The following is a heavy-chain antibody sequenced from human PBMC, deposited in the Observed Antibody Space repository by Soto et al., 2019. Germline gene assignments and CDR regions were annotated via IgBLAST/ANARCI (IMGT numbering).Heavy chain of an antibody. D-gene: IGHD3-3*01. CDR3: ARLERFLEWLLSPGYCYYYGMDV. V-gene: IGHV4-34*01. Sequence: SETLSLTCAVYGGSFSGYYWSWIRQPPGKGLEWIGEINHSGSTNYNPSPKSRVTISVDTSKNQFSLKLSSVTAADTAVYYCARLERFLEWLLSPGYCYYYGMDVWGQGTTVTVSS. CDR1: GGSFSGYY. CDR2: INHSGST. J-gene: IGHJ6*02.